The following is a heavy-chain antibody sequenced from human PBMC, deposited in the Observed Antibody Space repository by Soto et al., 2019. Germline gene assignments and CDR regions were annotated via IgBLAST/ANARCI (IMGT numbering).Heavy chain of an antibody. CDR1: GFTFSSYA. CDR3: AKLRPTSGVRPYMYAPKVPFDY. CDR2: ISGSGDST. J-gene: IGHJ4*02. D-gene: IGHD2-8*01. V-gene: IGHV3-23*01. Sequence: EVQLLESGGDLVKPGGSLRLSCVASGFTFSSYAMSWVRQAPGKGLEWVSGISGSGDSTFYADSVKGRFNISRDNSKNTLFLQMNSLRAEDTAVYYCAKLRPTSGVRPYMYAPKVPFDYWGQGTLVTVSS.